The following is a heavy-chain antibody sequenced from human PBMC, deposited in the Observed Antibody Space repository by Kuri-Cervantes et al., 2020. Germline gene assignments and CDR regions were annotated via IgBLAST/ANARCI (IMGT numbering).Heavy chain of an antibody. V-gene: IGHV4-39*01. CDR2: IYRTGNS. J-gene: IGHJ3*02. CDR1: GGSISSGDYY. CDR3: ARNYGDYPHDAFDI. D-gene: IGHD4-17*01. Sequence: SETLSLTCTISGGSISSGDYYWSWIRQPPGKGLEWIGAIYRTGNSYYNPSLKSRVSISVDTSKNQFSLKVNSVTAADTAVYYCARNYGDYPHDAFDIWGQGTMVTVSS.